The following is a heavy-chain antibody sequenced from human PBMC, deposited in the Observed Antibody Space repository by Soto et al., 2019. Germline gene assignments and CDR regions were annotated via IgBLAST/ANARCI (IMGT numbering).Heavy chain of an antibody. CDR3: AKVVVGATTYFQH. CDR1: GFTFSSYG. CDR2: ISYDGSDK. D-gene: IGHD1-26*01. V-gene: IGHV3-30*18. Sequence: QVQLVESGGGVVQPGRSLRLSCAASGFTFSSYGMHWVRQAPGKGLEWVAVISYDGSDKYYADSVKGRFTISRDNSNNTLYLQMDSLRAEDTAVYYCAKVVVGATTYFQHWGQGNLVTVSS. J-gene: IGHJ1*01.